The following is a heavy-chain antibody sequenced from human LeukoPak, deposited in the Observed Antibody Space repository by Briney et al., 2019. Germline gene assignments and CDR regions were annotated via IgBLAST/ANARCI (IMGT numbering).Heavy chain of an antibody. Sequence: SETLSLTCTVSGASISSCYWSWIRQIPEKGLEWIGYMSNTAVTGYNPSLESRVSISRDTSKNQFSPKLTSVTAADTAVYYCVRHEDLVAIPLGLGAFDLWGQGTLVTVSS. V-gene: IGHV4-59*08. CDR1: GASISSCY. CDR3: VRHEDLVAIPLGLGAFDL. J-gene: IGHJ3*01. D-gene: IGHD5-12*01. CDR2: MSNTAVT.